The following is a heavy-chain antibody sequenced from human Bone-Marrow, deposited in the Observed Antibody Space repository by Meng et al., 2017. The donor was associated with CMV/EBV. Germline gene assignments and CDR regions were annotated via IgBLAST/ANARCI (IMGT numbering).Heavy chain of an antibody. J-gene: IGHJ3*02. V-gene: IGHV4-59*01. CDR2: MYDNGRT. CDR1: GGSISSYY. CDR3: ANYYDSSGYGIDI. D-gene: IGHD3-22*01. Sequence: SETLSLTCPVSGGSISSYYWSWIRQAPGKGLEWIGYMYDNGRTKYNPSLKSRVTISVDTSKNQFSLKLSSVTAADTAVYYCANYYDSSGYGIDIWGQGTMVTVSS.